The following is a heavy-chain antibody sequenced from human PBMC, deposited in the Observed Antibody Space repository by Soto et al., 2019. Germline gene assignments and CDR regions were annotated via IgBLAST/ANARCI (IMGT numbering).Heavy chain of an antibody. CDR1: CGSISSYY. J-gene: IGHJ4*02. D-gene: IGHD6-19*01. V-gene: IGHV4-59*01. CDR2: IYYSGST. CDR3: ARGKYSSGYPSFDY. Sequence: PSETLSLTCTVSCGSISSYYWSWIRQPPGKGLEWIGYIYYSGSTNYNPSLKSRVTISVDTSKNQFSLKLSSVTAADTAVYYCARGKYSSGYPSFDYWGQGTLVTVSS.